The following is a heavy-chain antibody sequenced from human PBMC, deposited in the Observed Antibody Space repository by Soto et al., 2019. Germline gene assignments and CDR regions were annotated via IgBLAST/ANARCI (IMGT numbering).Heavy chain of an antibody. CDR3: ARDGLDCSGGSCYLHYYGMDV. CDR1: GFTFSSYD. J-gene: IGHJ6*02. V-gene: IGHV3-13*01. Sequence: GGSLRLSCAASGFTFSSYDMHWVRQATGKGLEWVSAIGTAGDTYYPGSVKGRFTISRENAKNSLYLQMNSLRAGDTAVYYCARDGLDCSGGSCYLHYYGMDVWGQGTTVTGSS. CDR2: IGTAGDT. D-gene: IGHD2-15*01.